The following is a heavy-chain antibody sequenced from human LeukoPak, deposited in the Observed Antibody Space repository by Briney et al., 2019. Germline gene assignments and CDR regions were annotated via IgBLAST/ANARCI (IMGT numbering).Heavy chain of an antibody. CDR1: GGSISSYY. V-gene: IGHV4-59*08. J-gene: IGHJ6*03. CDR3: ARASAYYYDSSGSPYYYYYMDV. Sequence: SETLSLTCTVSGGSISSYYWSWIRQPPGKGLEWIGYIYYSGSTNYNPSLKSRVTISVDTSKNQFSLKLSSVTAADTAVYYCARASAYYYDSSGSPYYYYYMDVWGKGTTVTVSS. D-gene: IGHD3-22*01. CDR2: IYYSGST.